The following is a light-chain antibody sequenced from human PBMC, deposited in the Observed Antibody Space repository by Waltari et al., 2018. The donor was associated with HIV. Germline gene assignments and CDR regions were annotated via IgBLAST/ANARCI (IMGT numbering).Light chain of an antibody. CDR2: KDT. Sequence: SYELTQPPSAPVSPGQTARLTCSGDTSPQTHAQWYQQTPGQAPVLVIYKDTERPSGIPERFSGSSSGTTVTLTISGVQAEDEADYYCHSADGSATYVFGTGTKVTVL. V-gene: IGLV3-25*03. CDR3: HSADGSATYV. J-gene: IGLJ1*01. CDR1: TSPQTH.